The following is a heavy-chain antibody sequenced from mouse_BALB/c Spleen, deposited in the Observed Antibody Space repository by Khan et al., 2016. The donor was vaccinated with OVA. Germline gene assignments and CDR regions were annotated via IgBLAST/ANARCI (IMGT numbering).Heavy chain of an antibody. CDR1: GDSITSGF. CDR3: ARSYGSWTMDY. D-gene: IGHD1-1*01. J-gene: IGHJ4*01. CDR2: VTYSGNT. Sequence: EVQLLETGPSLVKPSQTLSLTCSVTGDSITSGFWNWIRKFPGNKFEYMGYVTYSGNTYYNPSLKSRISITRDTSKSQYYLQLNSVTTEDKATYFCARSYGSWTMDYWGQGTSVTVSS. V-gene: IGHV3-8*02.